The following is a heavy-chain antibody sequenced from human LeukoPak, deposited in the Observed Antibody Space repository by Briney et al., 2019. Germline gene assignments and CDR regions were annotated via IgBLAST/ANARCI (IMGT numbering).Heavy chain of an antibody. V-gene: IGHV3-72*01. CDR2: IRNKVNSYGT. J-gene: IGHJ4*02. CDR3: TRVRLGAATRYFDY. Sequence: GGSLRLSCAASGFSFSDHYMDWVRLAPGKGLKWVGRIRNKVNSYGTEYAASVKGRFTISRDDSKDSLYLQMNSLRSEDTALYYCTRVRLGAATRYFDYWGQGTLVTVSS. CDR1: GFSFSDHY. D-gene: IGHD1-26*01.